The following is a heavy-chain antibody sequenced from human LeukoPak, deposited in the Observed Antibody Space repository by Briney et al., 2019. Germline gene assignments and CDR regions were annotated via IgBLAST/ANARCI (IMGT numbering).Heavy chain of an antibody. J-gene: IGHJ4*02. CDR1: GYTFTDYY. V-gene: IGHV1-2*04. Sequence: GASVKVSCKASGYTFTDYYIHWVRQAPRQGLEWMGWINANNGVTNYAQKFRGWVTVTRDTSINTAYMELSRLGADDTAVYYCARDEGSELLLNWGQGALVTVSS. D-gene: IGHD2-15*01. CDR2: INANNGVT. CDR3: ARDEGSELLLN.